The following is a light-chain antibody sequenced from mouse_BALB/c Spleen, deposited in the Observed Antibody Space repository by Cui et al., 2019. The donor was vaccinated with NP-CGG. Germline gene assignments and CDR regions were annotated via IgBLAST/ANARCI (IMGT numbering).Light chain of an antibody. CDR1: TGAVTTSNY. V-gene: IGLV1*01. CDR3: ALWYSNHWV. Sequence: VVTHESAPTTSPGETVTLTCRSSTGAVTTSNYANWVQEKPDHLFTGLIGGTNNRAPGVPARFSGSLIGDKAALTITGAQTEDEAIYFCALWYSNHWVFGGGTKLTVL. J-gene: IGLJ1*01. CDR2: GTN.